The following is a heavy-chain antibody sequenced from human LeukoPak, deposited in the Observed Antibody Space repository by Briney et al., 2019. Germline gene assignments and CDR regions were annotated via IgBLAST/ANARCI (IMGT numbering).Heavy chain of an antibody. CDR1: GFTFSSYG. Sequence: GGSLRLSCAASGFTFSSYGMHWVRQAPGKGLEWVAVVWYDGSKKYSADSVKGRITTSRDDSKNTLYLQMNSLRAEDTAVYYCARGVGYYDSSGTIDYWGQGTLVTVSS. J-gene: IGHJ4*02. V-gene: IGHV3-33*01. CDR3: ARGVGYYDSSGTIDY. D-gene: IGHD3-22*01. CDR2: VWYDGSKK.